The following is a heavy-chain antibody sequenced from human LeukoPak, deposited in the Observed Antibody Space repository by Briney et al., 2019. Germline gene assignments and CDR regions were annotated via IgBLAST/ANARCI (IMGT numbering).Heavy chain of an antibody. CDR1: GDSVSSNTAT. V-gene: IGHV6-1*01. CDR2: TYYRSKWFY. J-gene: IGHJ4*02. CDR3: ARDTVAGNYFGY. Sequence: SQTLSLTCAISGDSVSSNTATWNWVRQSPSRGLEWLGRTYYRSKWFYEYALSVKSRITINPDTSKNQFSLKLNSVTPEDTAVYYCARDTVAGNYFGYWGQGTLVTVSS. D-gene: IGHD6-19*01.